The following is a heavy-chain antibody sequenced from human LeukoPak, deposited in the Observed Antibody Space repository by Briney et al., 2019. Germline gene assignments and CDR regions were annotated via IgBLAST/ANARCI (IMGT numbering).Heavy chain of an antibody. CDR1: GFTFSSYW. D-gene: IGHD3-3*01. V-gene: IGHV3-74*01. J-gene: IGHJ4*02. Sequence: GRSLRLSCAASGFTFSSYWMHWVRQAPGKGLVWVSRIKGDGSSPTYADSVKGRFTISRDNAKNALYLQMNSLRADDTAVYYCARSDYTDYWGQGTLVTVSS. CDR3: ARSDYTDY. CDR2: IKGDGSSP.